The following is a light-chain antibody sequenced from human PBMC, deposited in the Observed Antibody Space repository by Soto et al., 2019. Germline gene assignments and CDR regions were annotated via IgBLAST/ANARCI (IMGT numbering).Light chain of an antibody. Sequence: DIQLTQSPSFLSASVGDRVTITCRASQGISSYLAWYQQKPGKAPKLLIYAASTLQSGVPSRFSGSGSGTEVPLTISSVQPEDFATYYCQQLNSYLPLTFGGGTKVEIK. CDR2: AAS. CDR1: QGISSY. CDR3: QQLNSYLPLT. J-gene: IGKJ4*01. V-gene: IGKV1-9*01.